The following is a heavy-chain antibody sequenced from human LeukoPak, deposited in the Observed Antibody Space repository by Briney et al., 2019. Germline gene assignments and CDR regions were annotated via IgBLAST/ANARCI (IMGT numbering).Heavy chain of an antibody. Sequence: GASVKVSCKASGYTFTSYYMHWVRRAPGQGLEWMGIINPSGGSTTYAQKFQGRVTMTRDTSTSTVYMELSSLRSEDTAVYYCARGQRIAVAGIDCWGQGTLVTVSS. V-gene: IGHV1-46*01. D-gene: IGHD6-19*01. CDR2: INPSGGST. J-gene: IGHJ4*02. CDR1: GYTFTSYY. CDR3: ARGQRIAVAGIDC.